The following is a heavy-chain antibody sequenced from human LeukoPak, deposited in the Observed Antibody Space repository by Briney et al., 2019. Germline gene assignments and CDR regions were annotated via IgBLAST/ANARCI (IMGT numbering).Heavy chain of an antibody. D-gene: IGHD1-26*01. J-gene: IGHJ5*01. CDR3: ARATGTYWWFDS. V-gene: IGHV1-2*04. CDR2: INPNSGDT. Sequence: ASVKVSCKASGYTFTGYYMYWVRQAPGQGLEWMGWINPNSGDTNYAQKFQGWVTMTRDMSISTAYMELSRLRSDDTAIYYCARATGTYWWFDSWGQGTLVTVSS. CDR1: GYTFTGYY.